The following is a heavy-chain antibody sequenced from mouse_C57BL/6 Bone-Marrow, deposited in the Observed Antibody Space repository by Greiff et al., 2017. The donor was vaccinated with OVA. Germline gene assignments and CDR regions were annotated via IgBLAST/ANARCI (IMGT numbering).Heavy chain of an antibody. J-gene: IGHJ3*01. CDR3: ARRDYYGSSSFAY. Sequence: QVQLQQPGAELVKPGASVKLSCKASGYTFTSYWMHWVKQRPGQGLEWIGMIHPNSGSTNYNETFKSKATLTVDKSSSTDYMQLSRLTSEDSAVYYCARRDYYGSSSFAYWGKGTLVTVSA. D-gene: IGHD1-1*01. V-gene: IGHV1-64*01. CDR1: GYTFTSYW. CDR2: IHPNSGST.